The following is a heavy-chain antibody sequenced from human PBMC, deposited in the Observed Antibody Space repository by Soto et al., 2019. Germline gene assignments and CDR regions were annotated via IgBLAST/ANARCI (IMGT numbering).Heavy chain of an antibody. J-gene: IGHJ6*02. CDR3: VGCEENYYYYGMDV. CDR1: GFTFSTSW. CDR2: ISGSGGST. Sequence: SGGSLRLSCAASGFTFSTSWMNWVRQAPGKGLEWVSAISGSGGSTYYADSVKGRFTISRDNSKNTLYLQMNSLRAEDTAVYYCVGCEENYYYYGMDVWGQGTTVTVSS. V-gene: IGHV3-23*01.